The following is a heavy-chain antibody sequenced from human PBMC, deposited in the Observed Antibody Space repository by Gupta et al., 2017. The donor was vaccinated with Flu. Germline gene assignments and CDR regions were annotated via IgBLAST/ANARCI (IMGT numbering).Heavy chain of an antibody. V-gene: IGHV1-46*01. CDR2: VVPSIGRT. D-gene: IGHD5-18*01. J-gene: IGHJ4*02. CDR3: SRELPDSPMAIHD. Sequence: WGRQAQAPGIEWMGLVVPSIGRTTYEPNFRGRVTMTSDTSTSTLYMELRSLRSEDTDVYDCSRELPDSPMAIHDWAQGTLVTVSS.